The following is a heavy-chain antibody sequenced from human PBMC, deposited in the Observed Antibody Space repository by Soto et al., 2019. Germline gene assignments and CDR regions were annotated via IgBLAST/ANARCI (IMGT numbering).Heavy chain of an antibody. Sequence: QVQLVQSGAEVKKPGASVKVSCKASGYIITSSGITWVRQAPGQGLEWMGWISPHYVTTNYAEKLQGRATMTADTSTNTAYMELRSLRSDDTAVYYCASGGTFWVPNDHWGQGTLVTVSS. V-gene: IGHV1-18*01. CDR3: ASGGTFWVPNDH. CDR1: GYIITSSG. CDR2: ISPHYVTT. J-gene: IGHJ4*02. D-gene: IGHD3-16*01.